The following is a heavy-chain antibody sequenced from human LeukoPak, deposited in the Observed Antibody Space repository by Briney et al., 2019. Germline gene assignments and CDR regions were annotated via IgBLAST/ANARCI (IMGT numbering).Heavy chain of an antibody. Sequence: GGSLRLSCAASGFTFSTYWMSWVRQAPGKGLEWVANIKKDGSEKYFVNSVKGRFTISRDNAKNSLYLQMNSLRAEDTAVYYCVGSYHSAYWGQGTLVTVSS. CDR3: VGSYHSAY. CDR1: GFTFSTYW. V-gene: IGHV3-7*01. J-gene: IGHJ4*02. CDR2: IKKDGSEK. D-gene: IGHD1-26*01.